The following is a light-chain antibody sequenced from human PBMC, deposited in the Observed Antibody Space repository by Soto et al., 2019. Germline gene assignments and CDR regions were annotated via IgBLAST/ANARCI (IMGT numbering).Light chain of an antibody. CDR2: DAS. V-gene: IGKV3-11*01. Sequence: EIVLTQSPATLSLSPGERATLSCRASQSVSSYLAWYQQKPGQAPRLLIYDASNRATGIPARFSVSGSGTDFTLTISSLEPEDFAVYYCQQRSNPLTFGQGTRLEIK. CDR1: QSVSSY. J-gene: IGKJ5*01. CDR3: QQRSNPLT.